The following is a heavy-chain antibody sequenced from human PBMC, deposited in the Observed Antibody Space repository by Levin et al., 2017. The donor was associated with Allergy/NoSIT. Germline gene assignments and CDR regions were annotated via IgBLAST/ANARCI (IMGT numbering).Heavy chain of an antibody. V-gene: IGHV4-34*01. CDR2: INHSGST. D-gene: IGHD6-13*01. J-gene: IGHJ4*02. Sequence: GSLRLSCAVYGGSFSGYYWSWIRQPPGKGLEWIGEINHSGSTNYNPSLKSRVTISVDTSKNQFSLKLSSVTAADTAVYYCARGRIRSSWYPLYYFDYWGQGTLVTVSS. CDR3: ARGRIRSSWYPLYYFDY. CDR1: GGSFSGYY.